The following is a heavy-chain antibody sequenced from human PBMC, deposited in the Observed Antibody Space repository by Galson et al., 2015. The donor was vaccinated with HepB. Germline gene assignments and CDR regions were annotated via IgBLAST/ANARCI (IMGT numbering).Heavy chain of an antibody. CDR1: GYTFTGYY. Sequence: CKASGYTFTGYYMHWVRQAPGQGLEWMGWINPNSGGTNYAQKFQGRVTMTRDTSISTAYMELSRLRSDDTAVYYCARRYCSSTSCHNWFDPWGQGTLVTVSS. J-gene: IGHJ5*02. D-gene: IGHD2-2*01. V-gene: IGHV1-2*02. CDR3: ARRYCSSTSCHNWFDP. CDR2: INPNSGGT.